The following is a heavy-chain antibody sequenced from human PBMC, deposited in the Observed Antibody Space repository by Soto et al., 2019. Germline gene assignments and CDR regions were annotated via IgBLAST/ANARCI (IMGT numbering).Heavy chain of an antibody. J-gene: IGHJ4*02. Sequence: EVQLVESGGGLVQPGRSLRLSCAASGFTFDDYAMHWVRQAPGKGLEWVAGISWNSGSIGYAASVKGRVTISSDNAKNSLYLQMNSLRAEDTALYYCAKDRGLVISSYFAYWGQGTLVTVSS. CDR2: ISWNSGSI. CDR3: AKDRGLVISSYFAY. D-gene: IGHD6-19*01. CDR1: GFTFDDYA. V-gene: IGHV3-9*01.